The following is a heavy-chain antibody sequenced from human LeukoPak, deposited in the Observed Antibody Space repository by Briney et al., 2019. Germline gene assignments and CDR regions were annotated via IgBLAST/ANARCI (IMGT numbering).Heavy chain of an antibody. Sequence: GGSLRLSCAASGFTFSNFAMSWVRQAPGKGLEWVSLINSGGSTYYADSVKGRFTISRDNSKNTLYLQMNSLRAEDTAVYYCAKGDAGFDYWGQGTLVTVSS. CDR1: GFTFSNFA. CDR2: INSGGST. J-gene: IGHJ4*02. V-gene: IGHV3-23*01. CDR3: AKGDAGFDY.